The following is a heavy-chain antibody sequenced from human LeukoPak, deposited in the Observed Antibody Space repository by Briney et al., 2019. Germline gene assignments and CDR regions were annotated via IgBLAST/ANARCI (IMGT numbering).Heavy chain of an antibody. Sequence: GGSLRLSCAASGFTVSSNYMSWVRQAPGKGLEWVSVIYSGGSTCYADSVKGRFTISRDNSKNTLYLQMNSLRAEDTAVYYCARDERGFTEDWGQGTLVTVSS. V-gene: IGHV3-53*01. CDR3: ARDERGFTED. CDR2: IYSGGST. J-gene: IGHJ4*02. D-gene: IGHD1-14*01. CDR1: GFTVSSNY.